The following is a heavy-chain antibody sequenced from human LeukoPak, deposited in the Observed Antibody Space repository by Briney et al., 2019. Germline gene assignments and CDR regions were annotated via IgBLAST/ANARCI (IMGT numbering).Heavy chain of an antibody. V-gene: IGHV4-31*03. D-gene: IGHD5-18*01. CDR2: IYYSGST. CDR3: ARDADRGYSYGFDAFDI. CDR1: GGSISSGGYY. J-gene: IGHJ3*02. Sequence: PSETLSLTCTASGGSISSGGYYWSWIRPHPGKGLEWIGYIYYSGSTYYNPSLKSRVTISVDTSKNQFSLKLSSVTAADTAVYYCARDADRGYSYGFDAFDIWGQGTMVTVSS.